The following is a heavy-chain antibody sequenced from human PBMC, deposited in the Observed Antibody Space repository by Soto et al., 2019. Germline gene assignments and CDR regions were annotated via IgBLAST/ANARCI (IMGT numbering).Heavy chain of an antibody. V-gene: IGHV1-3*01. Sequence: PSVKVSCKASGITYNTYAIHWVRQAPGQGLEWMGWINAGNGDTRYSQNIQGRVTLTRDTSASTVYMDLGSLKSEDTGVYYCARAISGYVTWGQGTLVTVSS. CDR2: INAGNGDT. D-gene: IGHD5-12*01. J-gene: IGHJ4*02. CDR3: ARAISGYVT. CDR1: GITYNTYA.